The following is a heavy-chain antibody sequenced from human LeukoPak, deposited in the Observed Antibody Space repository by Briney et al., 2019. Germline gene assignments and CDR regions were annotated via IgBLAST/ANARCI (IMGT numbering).Heavy chain of an antibody. CDR3: AKDIVVVVAATFWFDP. J-gene: IGHJ5*02. Sequence: PGGSLRLSCAASGFTFSSYAMSWVRQAPGKGLEWVSAISGSGGSTYYADSVKGRFTISRDNSKNTLYLQMNSLRAEDTAVYYCAKDIVVVVAATFWFDPWGQGTLVTVSS. CDR2: ISGSGGST. D-gene: IGHD2-15*01. V-gene: IGHV3-23*01. CDR1: GFTFSSYA.